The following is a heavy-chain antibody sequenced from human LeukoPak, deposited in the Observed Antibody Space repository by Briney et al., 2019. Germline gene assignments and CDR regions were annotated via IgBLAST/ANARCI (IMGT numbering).Heavy chain of an antibody. CDR3: AKDSDVPED. Sequence: GGSLRLSCAASGFTFSNYDMSWVRQAPGKGLEWVSTISGSGDRTYYADSVKGRFTISRDNSKNTLYLQMSSLRAEDTAVYYCAKDSDVPEDWGQGTLVTVSS. CDR1: GFTFSNYD. V-gene: IGHV3-23*01. J-gene: IGHJ4*02. D-gene: IGHD3-10*02. CDR2: ISGSGDRT.